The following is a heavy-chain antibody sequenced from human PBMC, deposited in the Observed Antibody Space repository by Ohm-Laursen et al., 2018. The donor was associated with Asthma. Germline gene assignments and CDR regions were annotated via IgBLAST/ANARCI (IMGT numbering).Heavy chain of an antibody. Sequence: SLRLPCAASEFTFRLSWMSWVRQAPGKGLEWVATTNQHGSETYYVDSVRGRFTISRDNAKNLVFLQMNSLRAEDTAVYYCASVAAGWGQGTRVTVSS. D-gene: IGHD6-19*01. V-gene: IGHV3-7*01. J-gene: IGHJ4*02. CDR3: ASVAAG. CDR2: TNQHGSET. CDR1: EFTFRLSW.